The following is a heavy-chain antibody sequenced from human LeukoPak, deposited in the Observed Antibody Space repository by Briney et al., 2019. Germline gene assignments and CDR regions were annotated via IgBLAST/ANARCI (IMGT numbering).Heavy chain of an antibody. D-gene: IGHD3-22*01. J-gene: IGHJ5*02. V-gene: IGHV4-30-4*01. Sequence: SETLSLTCTVSGASIRSGDYYWSWIRQPPGKGLEWIGCIYDSGSTYYNPSLKSRITISVDTSENRFSLKLSSVTAADTAVYYCARHVRRYDSSGYYYDDWFDPWGQGTLVTVSS. CDR1: GASIRSGDYY. CDR3: ARHVRRYDSSGYYYDDWFDP. CDR2: IYDSGST.